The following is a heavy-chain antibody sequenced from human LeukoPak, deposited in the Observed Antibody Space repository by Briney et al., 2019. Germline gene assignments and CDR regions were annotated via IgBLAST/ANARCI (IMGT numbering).Heavy chain of an antibody. V-gene: IGHV4-34*01. Sequence: SETLSLTCAVYGGSFNGYYWGWIRQPPGKGLEWIGSIYHSGSTHYNPSLNSRVTMSVDTSKNQVSLKLSSVTAADTAVYYCARDPEDTAMVNDDYWGQGTLVTVSS. CDR3: ARDPEDTAMVNDDY. CDR1: GGSFNGYY. CDR2: IYHSGST. J-gene: IGHJ4*02. D-gene: IGHD5-18*01.